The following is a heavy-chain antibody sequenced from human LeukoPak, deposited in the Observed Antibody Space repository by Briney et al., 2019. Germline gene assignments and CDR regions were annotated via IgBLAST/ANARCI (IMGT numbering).Heavy chain of an antibody. CDR1: GFTFSSYA. CDR2: ISGSGGST. V-gene: IGHV3-23*01. CDR3: TTLEVGSYYYYYYYGMDV. J-gene: IGHJ6*02. D-gene: IGHD1-26*01. Sequence: PGGSLRLSCAASGFTFSSYAMSWVRQAPGKGLEWVSAISGSGGSTYYADSVKGRFTISRDNSKNTLYLQMNSLRAEDTAVYYCTTLEVGSYYYYYYYGMDVWGQGTTVTASS.